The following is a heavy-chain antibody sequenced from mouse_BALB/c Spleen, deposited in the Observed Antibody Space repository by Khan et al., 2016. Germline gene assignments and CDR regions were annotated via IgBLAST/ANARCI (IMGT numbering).Heavy chain of an antibody. CDR2: ISSGGSYT. CDR3: ARHPGTAY. V-gene: IGHV5-6*01. D-gene: IGHD4-1*01. J-gene: IGHJ3*01. CDR1: GFTFSSYG. Sequence: EVELVESGGDLVKPGGSLKLSCAASGFTFSSYGMSWVRQTPDKRLEWVATISSGGSYTYYPDSVKGRFTISRDNAKNTLYLQMSSLKSEDTAMYYCARHPGTAYGGLGTLVTVSA.